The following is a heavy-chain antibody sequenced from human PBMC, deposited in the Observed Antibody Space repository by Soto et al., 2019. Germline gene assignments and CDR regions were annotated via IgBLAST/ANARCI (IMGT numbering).Heavy chain of an antibody. CDR3: ARDILGVVPAFDY. J-gene: IGHJ4*02. Sequence: GGSLRLSCAASGFTFSSYSMNWVRQAPGKGLEWVSSISSSSSYIYYADSVKGRFTISRDNAKNSLYLQMNSLRAEDTAVYYCARDILGVVPAFDYWGQGTLVTVSS. CDR1: GFTFSSYS. V-gene: IGHV3-21*01. D-gene: IGHD2-2*01. CDR2: ISSSSSYI.